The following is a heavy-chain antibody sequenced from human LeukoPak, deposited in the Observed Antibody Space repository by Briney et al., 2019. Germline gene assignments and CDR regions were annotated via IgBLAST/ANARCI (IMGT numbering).Heavy chain of an antibody. CDR2: INPNSGGT. V-gene: IGHV1-2*04. CDR3: AREYPGYCSGGSCYYHYYYGMDV. Sequence: GASVKVSCKASGYTFTSYDISWVRQAPGQGLEWMGWINPNSGGTNYAQKFQGWVTMTRDTSISTAYMELSRLRSDDTAVYYCAREYPGYCSGGSCYYHYYYGMDVWGQGTTVTVSS. CDR1: GYTFTSYD. D-gene: IGHD2-15*01. J-gene: IGHJ6*02.